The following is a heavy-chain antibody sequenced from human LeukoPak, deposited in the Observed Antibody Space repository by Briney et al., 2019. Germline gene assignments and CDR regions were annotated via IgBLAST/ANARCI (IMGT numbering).Heavy chain of an antibody. Sequence: GGSLRLSCASSWFSVSTNYMSWVRQAPGKGLEWVSVIYSSGSTYYADSVKGRFTISRDTSENTVYLQMNSLRADDTAVYYCARRQDDSPLGYWGQGTLVTVSS. CDR1: WFSVSTNY. J-gene: IGHJ4*02. V-gene: IGHV3-53*01. CDR3: ARRQDDSPLGY. D-gene: IGHD3-9*01. CDR2: IYSSGST.